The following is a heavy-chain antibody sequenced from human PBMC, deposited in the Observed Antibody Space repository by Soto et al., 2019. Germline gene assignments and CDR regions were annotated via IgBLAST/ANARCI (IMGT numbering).Heavy chain of an antibody. D-gene: IGHD3-10*01. V-gene: IGHV4-59*08. CDR2: IFYSGST. CDR1: GGSISNFF. CDR3: ATLPRGH. Sequence: PSETLSLTCTVSGGSISNFFWSWIRQPPGKGLEWIGYIFYSGSTKYNPSLKSRATISIDTSKNQVSLKLSSVTAEDTAVYYCATLPRGHWGQGTLVTVSS. J-gene: IGHJ4*02.